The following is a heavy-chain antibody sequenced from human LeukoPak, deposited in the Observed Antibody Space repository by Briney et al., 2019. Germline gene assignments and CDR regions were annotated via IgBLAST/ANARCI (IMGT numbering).Heavy chain of an antibody. J-gene: IGHJ4*02. Sequence: ASVKVSCTPFRYTLRTYVLTWVRQAPGQGLEWVGWSSDYSGKTYYAPKVKSRVTMTTDTSTSPAYMELRSLTSDDTAVYYCARDRCSSSRCYFDYWGQGTLVTVSS. CDR2: SSDYSGKT. D-gene: IGHD2-2*01. CDR1: RYTLRTYV. CDR3: ARDRCSSSRCYFDY. V-gene: IGHV1-18*01.